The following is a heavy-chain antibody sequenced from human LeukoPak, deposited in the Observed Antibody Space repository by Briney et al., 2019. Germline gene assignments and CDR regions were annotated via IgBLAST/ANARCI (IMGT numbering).Heavy chain of an antibody. V-gene: IGHV3-23*01. CDR2: ISGSGDTT. J-gene: IGHJ4*02. Sequence: AGGSLRLSCGASGFPFNNYAISWVRQAPGWGLEWVSAISGSGDTTYYADSVKGRFTVSRDNAKNSLYLQMNSLRAEDTAVYYCTRDPIAAAASGGDYWGQGTLVTVSS. CDR1: GFPFNNYA. D-gene: IGHD6-13*01. CDR3: TRDPIAAAASGGDY.